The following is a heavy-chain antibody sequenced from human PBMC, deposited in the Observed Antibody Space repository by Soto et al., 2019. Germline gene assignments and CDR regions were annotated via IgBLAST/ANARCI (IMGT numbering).Heavy chain of an antibody. J-gene: IGHJ6*02. CDR1: GFTFSSYP. CDR3: VKSQDLRYYSRADV. Sequence: GGSLRLSCAASGFTFSSYPMSWVRQAPGKGLEWVSAISDSGGSTYYADSVKGRFTISRDNSKNTLYLQMNSLRAEDTAVYYCVKSQDLRYYSRADVWGQGTTVTVSS. CDR2: ISDSGGST. D-gene: IGHD3-22*01. V-gene: IGHV3-23*01.